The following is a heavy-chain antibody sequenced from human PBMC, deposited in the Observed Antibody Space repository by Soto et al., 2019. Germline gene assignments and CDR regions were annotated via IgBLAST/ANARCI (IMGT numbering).Heavy chain of an antibody. Sequence: LRLSCLGSGFTFSSYWMGWVRQTPGKGLEWVATIKADGTEKYYVDSVKGRFTFSRDNAKTSVYLEMNSLRAEDTAVYYCVTAVRGYNANGDLWGQGTTVTVSS. CDR1: GFTFSSYW. V-gene: IGHV3-7*03. D-gene: IGHD5-12*01. CDR3: VTAVRGYNANGDL. J-gene: IGHJ6*02. CDR2: IKADGTEK.